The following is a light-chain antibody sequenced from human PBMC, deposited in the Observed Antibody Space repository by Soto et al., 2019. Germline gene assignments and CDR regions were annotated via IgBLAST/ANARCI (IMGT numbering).Light chain of an antibody. CDR2: EVS. CDR1: SSDVGRYNL. J-gene: IGLJ2*01. Sequence: QSALTQPASVSGSPGQSINISCTGTSSDVGRYNLVSWYQQHPGKAPKLMIYEVSKRPSGVSNRFSGSKSGNTASLTISGLQAEDEADYYCCSYAGSSPVVFGGGTKVTVL. CDR3: CSYAGSSPVV. V-gene: IGLV2-23*02.